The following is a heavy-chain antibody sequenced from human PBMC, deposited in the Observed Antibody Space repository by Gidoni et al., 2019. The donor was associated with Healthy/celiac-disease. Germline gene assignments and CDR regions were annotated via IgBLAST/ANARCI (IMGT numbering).Heavy chain of an antibody. CDR2: ISWNSGSI. D-gene: IGHD1-26*01. V-gene: IGHV3-9*01. Sequence: AASGFTFDDYAMHWVRQAPGKGLEWVSGISWNSGSIGYADSVKGRFTISRDNAKNSLYLQMNSLRAEDTALYYCAKDRRELPRYYFDYWGQGTLVTVSS. CDR3: AKDRRELPRYYFDY. CDR1: GFTFDDYA. J-gene: IGHJ4*02.